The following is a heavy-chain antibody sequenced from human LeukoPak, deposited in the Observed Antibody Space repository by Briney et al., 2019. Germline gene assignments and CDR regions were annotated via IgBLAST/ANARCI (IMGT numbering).Heavy chain of an antibody. V-gene: IGHV3-30*02. J-gene: IGHJ6*03. CDR1: GFTFSNYG. CDR3: AKVQDQWLEPFYMDV. CDR2: IRYEGSSK. Sequence: GGSLRLSWAASGFTFSNYGMNWVRQAPGKVLEWVAFIRYEGSSKYYADSVKGRFTISRDNSKNTLYLQMNSLRAEDTAVYYCAKVQDQWLEPFYMDVWGKGTTVTVSS. D-gene: IGHD6-19*01.